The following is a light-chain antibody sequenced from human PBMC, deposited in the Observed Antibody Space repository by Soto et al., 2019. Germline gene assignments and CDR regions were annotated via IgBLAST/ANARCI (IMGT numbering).Light chain of an antibody. CDR2: DIS. V-gene: IGLV2-14*01. J-gene: IGLJ1*01. Sequence: QSALTQPAPVSGSPGQSITISCTGTSSDVGGYNYVSWYQQHPGKAPKFMIYDISNRPSGVSNRFSGSKSGNTASLTISGLQAEDEADYYCSSYTTSNTRQIVFGTGTKVTVL. CDR1: SSDVGGYNY. CDR3: SSYTTSNTRQIV.